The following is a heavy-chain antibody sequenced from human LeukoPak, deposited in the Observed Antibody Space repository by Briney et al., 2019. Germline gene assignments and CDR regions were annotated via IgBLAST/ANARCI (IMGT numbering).Heavy chain of an antibody. CDR3: ARDPVAYCSSTSCSKGYGMDV. CDR2: ISYDGSNK. V-gene: IGHV3-30*03. J-gene: IGHJ6*02. D-gene: IGHD2-2*01. CDR1: GFTFSSYG. Sequence: GGSLRLSCAASGFTFSSYGMHWVRQAPGKGLEWVAVISYDGSNKYYADSVKGRFTISRDNSKNTLYLQMNSLRAEDTAVYYCARDPVAYCSSTSCSKGYGMDVWGQGTTVTVS.